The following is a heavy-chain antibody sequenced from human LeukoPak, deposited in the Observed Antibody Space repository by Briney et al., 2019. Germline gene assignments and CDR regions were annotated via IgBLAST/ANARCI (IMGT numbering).Heavy chain of an antibody. CDR1: GCTFTSYG. V-gene: IGHV1-18*01. CDR3: EREAGHHQMDV. J-gene: IGHJ6*04. D-gene: IGHD6-19*01. Sequence: ASVKVSCKASGCTFTSYGISWVRQAPGQGLEWMVWISAYNGNTNYEQKLQGRVTMTTDTSTSTAYMELRSLRSDDTAVYYCEREAGHHQMDVWGKGTTVTVSS. CDR2: ISAYNGNT.